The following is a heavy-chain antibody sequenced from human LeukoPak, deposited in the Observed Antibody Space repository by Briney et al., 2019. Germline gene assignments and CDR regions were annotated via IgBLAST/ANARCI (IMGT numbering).Heavy chain of an antibody. CDR1: HYSVSNAYY. CDR3: ARVPRGQLCDY. V-gene: IGHV4-38-2*01. Sequence: SETLSLTCAVSHYSVSNAYYWGWIRQPPGKGLEWIGSIYHSGGTYYNPSLKSRATISKDTSKNQFSLHLRSVTAADTAVYYCARVPRGQLCDYWGQGTLVTVSS. D-gene: IGHD2-2*01. CDR2: IYHSGGT. J-gene: IGHJ4*02.